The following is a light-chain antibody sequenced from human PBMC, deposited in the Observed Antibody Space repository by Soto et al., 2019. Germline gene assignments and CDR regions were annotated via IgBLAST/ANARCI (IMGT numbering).Light chain of an antibody. V-gene: IGLV2-14*01. J-gene: IGLJ1*01. CDR1: SSDVGRDIY. CDR2: EVN. Sequence: QSVLTQPASVSGSPGQSITISCTGTSSDVGRDIYVSWYQQHPGKAPKLMIFEVNNRPSGVSTRFSGSRSGNTASLTISGLQAEDEADYYCSSHTPYNTIYVFGTGTKV. CDR3: SSHTPYNTIYV.